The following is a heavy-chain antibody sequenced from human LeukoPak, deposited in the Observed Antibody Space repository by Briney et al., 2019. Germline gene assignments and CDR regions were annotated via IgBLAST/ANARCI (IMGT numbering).Heavy chain of an antibody. CDR2: ISGSGRDT. CDR3: AKNNRAQHGMDV. D-gene: IGHD2-2*01. J-gene: IGHJ6*02. V-gene: IGHV3-23*01. Sequence: GASLRLSCAASGFIFSTFAMSWVRQAPGKGLEGVSGISGSGRDTYYADSVKGRFTISRDNSRNTLNFQLTSRRANNKPVNNWAKNNRAQHGMDVWGQGAPVTVSS. CDR1: GFIFSTFA.